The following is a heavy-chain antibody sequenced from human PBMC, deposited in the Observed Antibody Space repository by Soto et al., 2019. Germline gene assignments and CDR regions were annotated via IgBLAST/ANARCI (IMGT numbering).Heavy chain of an antibody. V-gene: IGHV1-69*01. D-gene: IGHD3-22*01. Sequence: QEQLVQSGAEVKKPGSSVKVSCKDTGGLFSSYAVSWVRQAPGQGLEWMGGIIPVFDTVYYAQKFQSRVTITADESKNTAYTELSSLRSEDTAMYYCARGASGYVWFYEFWGQGTLVTVSS. J-gene: IGHJ4*02. CDR3: ARGASGYVWFYEF. CDR1: GGLFSSYA. CDR2: IIPVFDTV.